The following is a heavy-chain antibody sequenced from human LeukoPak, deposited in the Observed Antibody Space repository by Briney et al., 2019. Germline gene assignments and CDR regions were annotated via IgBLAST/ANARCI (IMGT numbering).Heavy chain of an antibody. CDR2: INTNTGNP. CDR1: GYTFTSYA. Sequence: RGASVKVSCKASGYTFTSYAMNWVRQAPGQGLEWMGWINTNTGNPTYGQGFTGRFVFSLDTSVSTAYLQISSLKADDTAVYYCARDPYTSSSWYRGRANNWFDPWGQGTLVTVSS. D-gene: IGHD6-13*01. J-gene: IGHJ5*02. V-gene: IGHV7-4-1*02. CDR3: ARDPYTSSSWYRGRANNWFDP.